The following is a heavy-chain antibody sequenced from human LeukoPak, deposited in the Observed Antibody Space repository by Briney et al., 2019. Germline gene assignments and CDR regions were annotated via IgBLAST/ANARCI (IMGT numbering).Heavy chain of an antibody. D-gene: IGHD1-26*01. CDR3: ARGPEWELLDDAFDI. V-gene: IGHV4-59*01. J-gene: IGHJ3*02. CDR2: IYYSGST. CDR1: GGSISSYY. Sequence: SETLSLTCTVSGGSISSYYWSWIRQPPGKGLEWIGYIYYSGSTNYNPSLKSRVTISVDTSKNQFSLKLSSATAADTAVYYCARGPEWELLDDAFDIWGQGTMVTVSS.